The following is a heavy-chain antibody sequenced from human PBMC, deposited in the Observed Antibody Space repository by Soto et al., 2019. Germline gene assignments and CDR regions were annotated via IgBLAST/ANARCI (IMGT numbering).Heavy chain of an antibody. CDR1: GFTFSSYG. Sequence: PGGSLRLSCAASGFTFSSYGMHWVRQAPGKGLEWVAVIWYDGSNKYYADSVKGRFTISRDNSKNTLYLQMNSLRAEDTAVYYCARAIHSSSWEYFQHWGQGTLVTVSS. V-gene: IGHV3-33*01. J-gene: IGHJ1*01. CDR3: ARAIHSSSWEYFQH. CDR2: IWYDGSNK. D-gene: IGHD6-13*01.